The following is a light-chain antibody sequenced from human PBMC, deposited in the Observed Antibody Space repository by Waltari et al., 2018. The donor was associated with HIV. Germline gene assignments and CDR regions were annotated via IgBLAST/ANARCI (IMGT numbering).Light chain of an antibody. J-gene: IGKJ4*01. CDR2: ASS. CDR1: QVINSF. Sequence: DIQLTQSPAFLSASVGDRVTMTCRASQVINSFLAWYQHKPGRAPKLLLYASSTLQSGVPSRFSGSGSGTDFTLTINGLQPDDFATYYCQHLKTYPLTFGGGT. CDR3: QHLKTYPLT. V-gene: IGKV1-9*01.